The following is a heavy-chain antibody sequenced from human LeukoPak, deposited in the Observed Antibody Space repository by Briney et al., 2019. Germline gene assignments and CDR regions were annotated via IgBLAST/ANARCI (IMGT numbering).Heavy chain of an antibody. CDR1: GGSISSYY. CDR2: IYYSGST. CDR3: ARVSGLLWFGEHDY. V-gene: IGHV4-59*01. Sequence: SETLSLTCTVSGGSISSYYWSWIRQPPGKGLEWIGYIYYSGSTNYNPSLKSRVTISVDTSKNQFSLKLSSVTAADTAVYYCARVSGLLWFGEHDYWGQGTLVTVSS. D-gene: IGHD3-10*01. J-gene: IGHJ4*02.